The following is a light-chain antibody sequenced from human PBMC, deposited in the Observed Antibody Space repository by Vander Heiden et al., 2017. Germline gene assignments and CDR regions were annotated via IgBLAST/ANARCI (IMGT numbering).Light chain of an antibody. V-gene: IGKV1-5*03. CDR2: KAS. Sequence: DIQMTQSPSTLSASVGDRVTITCRASQSISSGLAWYQQKPGKAPKLLIYKASSVESGVPSRFSGSGSGTEFTLTISSLQPDDFATYYCQHDNSYYTFGQGTKLEIK. CDR3: QHDNSYYT. CDR1: QSISSG. J-gene: IGKJ2*01.